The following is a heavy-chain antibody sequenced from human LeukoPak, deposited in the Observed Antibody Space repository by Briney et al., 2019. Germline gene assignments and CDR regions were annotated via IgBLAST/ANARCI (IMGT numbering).Heavy chain of an antibody. CDR1: GYTFTSYD. CDR3: ARSGNYPDY. Sequence: ASVKVSCKSSGYTFTSYDINWVRQATGQGLEWMGWMNPNSGNTGYAQKFQGRVTMTRNTYISTAYMELSSLRSEDRGVYYCARSGNYPDYWGQGTLVTVSS. V-gene: IGHV1-8*01. D-gene: IGHD3-10*01. CDR2: MNPNSGNT. J-gene: IGHJ4*02.